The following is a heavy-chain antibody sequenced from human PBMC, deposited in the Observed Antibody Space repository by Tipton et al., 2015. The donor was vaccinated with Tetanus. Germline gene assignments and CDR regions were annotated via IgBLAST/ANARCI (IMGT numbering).Heavy chain of an antibody. D-gene: IGHD1-7*01. CDR1: GGTFNNYA. J-gene: IGHJ6*02. CDR3: LTIDVAGTSYYYTGMDV. V-gene: IGHV1-69*01. CDR2: IIPMFDAS. Sequence: QSGAEVKKPGSSVKVSCKASGGTFNNYAVNWVRQAPGQGLEWMGGIIPMFDASNYGQKFQGRVTITADEFTTTVYMELSSLRSEDTAVYYCLTIDVAGTSYYYTGMDVWGQGTTVTVSS.